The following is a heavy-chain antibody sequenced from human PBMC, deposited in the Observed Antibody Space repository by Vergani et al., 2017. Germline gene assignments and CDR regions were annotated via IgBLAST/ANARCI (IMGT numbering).Heavy chain of an antibody. CDR3: ARDEIAVAGTRGFDY. V-gene: IGHV4-39*07. Sequence: QLQLQESGPGLVKPSETLSLTCTVSGGSISSSSYYWGWLRQPPGKGLEWIGSIYYSGSTYYNPSLKSRVTISVDTSKNQFSLKLSSVTAADTAVYYCARDEIAVAGTRGFDYWGQGTLVTVSS. CDR2: IYYSGST. CDR1: GGSISSSSYY. D-gene: IGHD6-19*01. J-gene: IGHJ4*02.